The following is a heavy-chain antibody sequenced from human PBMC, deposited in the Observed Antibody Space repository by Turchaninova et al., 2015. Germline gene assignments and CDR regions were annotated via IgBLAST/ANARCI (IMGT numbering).Heavy chain of an antibody. J-gene: IGHJ6*02. CDR1: GGSFSGYY. V-gene: IGHV4-34*01. Sequence: QVQLQQWGAGLLKPSETLSLTCAVYGGSFSGYYWSWIRQPPGKGLEWIGAINHSGSTNYNPSPMSRVTISVDTSKNQFSLNMSSVHSADTAVYYCSRDPIVVVPAANVVYYYSMDFWGQETTVTVSS. D-gene: IGHD2-2*01. CDR2: INHSGST. CDR3: SRDPIVVVPAANVVYYYSMDF.